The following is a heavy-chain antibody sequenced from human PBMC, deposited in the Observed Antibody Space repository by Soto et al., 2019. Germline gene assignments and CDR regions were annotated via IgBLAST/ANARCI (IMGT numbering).Heavy chain of an antibody. CDR3: ARGAEVGSELAAFDQ. CDR2: INPKSGDR. Sequence: QVHLVQSGAEVKRAGASVTVSCKASGYTFSDYYIHWVRQAAGQGLQWMGCINPKSGDRRYAQMFRGWVFMTRDTSISTAYMEGSGLKSDDAAVYFCARGAEVGSELAAFDQWGQGTLVTVSA. D-gene: IGHD1-1*01. V-gene: IGHV1-2*04. CDR1: GYTFSDYY. J-gene: IGHJ4*02.